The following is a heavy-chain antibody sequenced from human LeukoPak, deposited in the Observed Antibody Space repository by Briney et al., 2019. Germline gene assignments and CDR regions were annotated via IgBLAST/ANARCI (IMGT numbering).Heavy chain of an antibody. J-gene: IGHJ6*03. CDR3: ARGRRYSSSWYHYYYYMDV. Sequence: ASVKVSCKASGGTFSSYAISWVRQAPGQGLEWMGWMNPNSGNTGYAQKFQGRVTITRNTSISTAYMELSSLRSEDTAVYYCARGRRYSSSWYHYYYYMDVWGKGTTVTVSS. V-gene: IGHV1-8*03. D-gene: IGHD6-13*01. CDR2: MNPNSGNT. CDR1: GGTFSSYA.